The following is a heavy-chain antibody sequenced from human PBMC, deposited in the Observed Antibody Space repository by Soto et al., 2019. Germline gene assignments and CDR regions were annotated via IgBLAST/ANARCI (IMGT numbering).Heavy chain of an antibody. J-gene: IGHJ4*02. D-gene: IGHD1-1*01. CDR1: GFTFTNYW. V-gene: IGHV3-7*01. Sequence: VQLVEAGGGFVQPGASLRLSCAASGFTFTNYWISWVRQAPGKELEWVANIKADGSERYYVDSVTGRFTISRDNAENSLYLQMNSLRGEDTAVYYCAREGLTTGSYFDYWGPGTRVSVSS. CDR2: IKADGSER. CDR3: AREGLTTGSYFDY.